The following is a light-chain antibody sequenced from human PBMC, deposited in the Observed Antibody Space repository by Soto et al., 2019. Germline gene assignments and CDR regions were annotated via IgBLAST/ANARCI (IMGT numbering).Light chain of an antibody. CDR1: SSDIGAYNR. J-gene: IGLJ1*01. V-gene: IGLV2-14*03. Sequence: QSLLTQPASVSGSPGQSITISCTGTSSDIGAYNRVSWYQQHPGKAPKLIIYDVTSRPSGVSNRFSGSKSGNTASLTISGLQADDEADYFFTSFTSSSTYVFGTGTKVTVL. CDR2: DVT. CDR3: TSFTSSSTYV.